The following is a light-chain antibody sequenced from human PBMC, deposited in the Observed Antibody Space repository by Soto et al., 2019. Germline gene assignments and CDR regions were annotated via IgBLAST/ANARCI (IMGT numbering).Light chain of an antibody. CDR2: SNN. Sequence: QAVLTQPPSASGTPGQRVTISCCGSSSNIGSNTVNWYQQLPGTAPKLLIYSNNQRPSGVPDRFSGSKSGTSASLAISGLQSEDEADYYCAAWDDSLNGPLFGGGTKLTLL. V-gene: IGLV1-44*01. CDR3: AAWDDSLNGPL. CDR1: SSNIGSNT. J-gene: IGLJ2*01.